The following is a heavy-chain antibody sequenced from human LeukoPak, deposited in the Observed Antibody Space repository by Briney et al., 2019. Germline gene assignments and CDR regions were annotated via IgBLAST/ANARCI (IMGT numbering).Heavy chain of an antibody. CDR1: GGTFSSYA. J-gene: IGHJ5*02. V-gene: IGHV1-69*04. CDR3: AVGYCGGDCLGNWFDP. Sequence: SVKVSCKASGGTFSSYAISWVRQAPGQGLEWMGRIIPILGIANYAQKFQGRVTVTADKSTSTAYMELSSLRSEDTAVYYCAVGYCGGDCLGNWFDPWGQGTLVTVSS. CDR2: IIPILGIA. D-gene: IGHD2-21*02.